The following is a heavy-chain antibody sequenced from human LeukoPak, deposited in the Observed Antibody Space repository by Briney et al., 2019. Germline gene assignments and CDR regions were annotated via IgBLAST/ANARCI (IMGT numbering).Heavy chain of an antibody. Sequence: PGRSLRLSCAASGFTFSSYSMNWVRQAPGKGLEWVSSISSSSSYIYYADSVKGRFTISRDNAKNSLYLQMNSLRAEDTAVYYCARDMIGEANWNPIDYWGQGTLVTVSS. CDR2: ISSSSSYI. CDR3: ARDMIGEANWNPIDY. V-gene: IGHV3-21*01. D-gene: IGHD1-20*01. CDR1: GFTFSSYS. J-gene: IGHJ4*02.